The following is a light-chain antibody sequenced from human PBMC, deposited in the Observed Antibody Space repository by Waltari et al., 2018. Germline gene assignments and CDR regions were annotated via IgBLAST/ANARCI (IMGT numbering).Light chain of an antibody. CDR3: QTGGHGTWV. V-gene: IGLV4-69*02. Sequence: QLALTQSPSASASLGASVKLTCTLNSGHSSNVVAWLQQQPEKGPRYLMKVNSDGSHSKGDDIPDRFSGSGSEAERYLTISSLQSEDEADYYCQTGGHGTWVFGGGTKLTVL. CDR1: SGHSSNV. J-gene: IGLJ3*02. CDR2: VNSDGSH.